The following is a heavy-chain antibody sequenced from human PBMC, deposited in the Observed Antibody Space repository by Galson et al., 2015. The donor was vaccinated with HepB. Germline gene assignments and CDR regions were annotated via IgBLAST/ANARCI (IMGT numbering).Heavy chain of an antibody. CDR1: GYSFTSYW. V-gene: IGHV5-51*01. CDR2: IYPGDSDT. D-gene: IGHD6-13*01. Sequence: QSGAEVKKPGESLKISCKGSGYSFTSYWIGWVRQMPGKGLEWMGIIYPGDSDTRYSPSFQGQVTISADKSISTAYLQWSSLKASDTAMYYCARRAVHSSSWKAPQAVGYYGMDVWGQGTTVTVSS. CDR3: ARRAVHSSSWKAPQAVGYYGMDV. J-gene: IGHJ6*02.